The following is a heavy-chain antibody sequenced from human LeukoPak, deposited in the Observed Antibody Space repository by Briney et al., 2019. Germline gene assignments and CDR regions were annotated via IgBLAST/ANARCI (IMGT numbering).Heavy chain of an antibody. J-gene: IGHJ4*02. V-gene: IGHV4-59*08. Sequence: PSETLSLTCTVSGDSISNYFWSWIRQPPGKALEYIGYIYYSGSTNYNPSLKSRVTISADTSKNQLSLKLNSVTAADTAVYYCARHVPYDSSDYTLTYWGQGTLVTVSS. CDR1: GDSISNYF. CDR3: ARHVPYDSSDYTLTY. CDR2: IYYSGST. D-gene: IGHD3-22*01.